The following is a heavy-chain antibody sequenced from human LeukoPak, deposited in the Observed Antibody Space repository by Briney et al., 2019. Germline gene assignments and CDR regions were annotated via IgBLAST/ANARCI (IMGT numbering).Heavy chain of an antibody. J-gene: IGHJ4*02. CDR2: INPNSGGT. CDR3: ARGNSSGWQNEEFYFDY. D-gene: IGHD6-19*01. CDR1: GYTFTGYY. Sequence: GASVKVSCKASGYTFTGYYMHWVRQAPGQGLEWMGWINPNSGGTNYAQKFQGRVTMTRDTSISTAYMELRSLRSDDTAVYYCARGNSSGWQNEEFYFDYWGQGTLVTVSS. V-gene: IGHV1-2*02.